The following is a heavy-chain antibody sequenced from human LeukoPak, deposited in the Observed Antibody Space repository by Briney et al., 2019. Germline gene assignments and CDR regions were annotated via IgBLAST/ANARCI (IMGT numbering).Heavy chain of an antibody. CDR1: GFTFTSSA. V-gene: IGHV1-58*02. CDR3: ARALGYYYYYYMDV. J-gene: IGHJ6*03. CDR2: IVVGSGNT. Sequence: SVKVSCKASGFTFTSSAMQWVRQARGQRLEWIGWIVVGSGNTNYAQKFQERVTITRDMSTSTAYMELSSLRAEDTAVYYCARALGYYYYYYMDVWGKGTTVTVSS. D-gene: IGHD3-16*01.